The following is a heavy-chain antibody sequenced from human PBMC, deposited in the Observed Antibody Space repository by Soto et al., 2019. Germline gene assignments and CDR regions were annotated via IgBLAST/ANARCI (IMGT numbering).Heavy chain of an antibody. CDR3: ARDLGYCRSGTCYREWFDP. CDR2: VRGDNGHT. V-gene: IGHV1-18*01. D-gene: IGHD2-15*01. Sequence: QVQLVQSGAEVKKPGASVKVSCKASGYTFTTHGISWVRQVPGQGLEWMGWVRGDNGHTNYAQSLQGRFTMTTDTSTNTADMELRSLRSDDTAVYYCARDLGYCRSGTCYREWFDPWGQGTLVTVSS. CDR1: GYTFTTHG. J-gene: IGHJ5*02.